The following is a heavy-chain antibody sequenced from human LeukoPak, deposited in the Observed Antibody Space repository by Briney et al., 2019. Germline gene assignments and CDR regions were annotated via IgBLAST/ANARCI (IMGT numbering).Heavy chain of an antibody. CDR1: GGTFSSYA. CDR3: ARARGLWFGESRDDSFDY. D-gene: IGHD3-10*01. Sequence: SVTVSCKASGGTFSSYAISWVRQAPGQGLEWMGRIIPIFGIANYAQKFQSRVTITADKSTSTAYMELSSLRSEDTAVYYCARARGLWFGESRDDSFDYWGQGTLVTVSS. J-gene: IGHJ4*02. CDR2: IIPIFGIA. V-gene: IGHV1-69*04.